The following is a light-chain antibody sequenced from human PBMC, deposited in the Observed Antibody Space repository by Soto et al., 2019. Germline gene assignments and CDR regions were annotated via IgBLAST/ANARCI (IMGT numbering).Light chain of an antibody. CDR2: KAS. V-gene: IGKV1-5*03. J-gene: IGKJ1*01. CDR1: ESISIW. CDR3: HQYNLNPWT. Sequence: DIQMTQSPSTLSASVGERVVITCRANESISIWLAWYQQRPGKAPNLLIYKASTLQSGVPSRFSGSGSGTEFTLTISSLQPDDFATYYCHQYNLNPWTFGQGTKVEIK.